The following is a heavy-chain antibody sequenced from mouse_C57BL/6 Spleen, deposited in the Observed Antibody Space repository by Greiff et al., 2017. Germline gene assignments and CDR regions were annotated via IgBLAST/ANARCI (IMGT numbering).Heavy chain of an antibody. CDR1: GYSITSGYY. D-gene: IGHD2-5*01. CDR2: ISYDGSN. Sequence: EVQRVESGPGLVKPSQSLSLTCSVTGYSITSGYYWNWIRQFPGNILEWMGYISYDGSNNYNPSLKNRISITRDTSKNQFFLKLNSVTTEDTATYYCARGYSNYPDYWGQGTTLTVSS. J-gene: IGHJ2*01. CDR3: ARGYSNYPDY. V-gene: IGHV3-6*01.